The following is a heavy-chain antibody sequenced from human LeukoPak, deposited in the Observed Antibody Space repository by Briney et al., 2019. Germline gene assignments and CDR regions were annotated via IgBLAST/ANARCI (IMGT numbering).Heavy chain of an antibody. V-gene: IGHV3-66*01. CDR3: ARGGSGWYY. CDR1: EFSVGSNY. J-gene: IGHJ4*02. D-gene: IGHD6-19*01. Sequence: GGSLRLSCAASEFSVGSNYMTWVRQAPGKGLEWVSLIYSGGSTYYADSVKGRFTISRDNSKNTLYLQMNSLRAEDTAVYYCARGGSGWYYWGQGTLVTVSS. CDR2: IYSGGST.